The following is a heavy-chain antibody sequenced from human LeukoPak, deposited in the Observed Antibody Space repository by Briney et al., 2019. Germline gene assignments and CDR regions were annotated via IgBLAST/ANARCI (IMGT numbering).Heavy chain of an antibody. CDR1: GGTFSSYA. Sequence: ASVKVSCKASGGTFSSYAISWVRQAPGQGLEWMGWINPNSGGTNYTQKFQGWVTMTRDTSISTVYMELSRLRSDDTAVYYCARDIVSSFLKGATVTHVFDYWGQGTLVTVSS. CDR2: INPNSGGT. V-gene: IGHV1-2*04. D-gene: IGHD4-17*01. CDR3: ARDIVSSFLKGATVTHVFDY. J-gene: IGHJ4*02.